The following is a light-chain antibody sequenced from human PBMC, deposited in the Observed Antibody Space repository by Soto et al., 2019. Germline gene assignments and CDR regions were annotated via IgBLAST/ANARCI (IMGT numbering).Light chain of an antibody. CDR1: QSISDT. CDR2: DAS. Sequence: DIVMTQSPAPLSVSPGGGATLSCRSSQSISDTLAWYQQKPGQAPRLLLHDASNRATGIPARSSGSGSGTDFTLTISSLEPEEFAVYYCQQRSNWPPTWTFGQGTKVDIK. J-gene: IGKJ1*01. V-gene: IGKV3-11*01. CDR3: QQRSNWPPTWT.